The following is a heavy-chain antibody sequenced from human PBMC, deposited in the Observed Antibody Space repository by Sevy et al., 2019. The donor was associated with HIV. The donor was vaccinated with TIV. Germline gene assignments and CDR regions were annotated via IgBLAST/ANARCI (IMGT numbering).Heavy chain of an antibody. D-gene: IGHD3-22*01. J-gene: IGHJ6*03. CDR1: GLTFSSYA. CDR2: ISGSGGST. V-gene: IGHV3-23*01. Sequence: GGSLRLSCAASGLTFSSYAMSWVRQAPGKGLEWVSAISGSGGSTYYADTVKGRFTISRDNSKNTLYLQMNSLRAEDTAVYYCAKDAHDSSGYYYELYYYYYMDVWGKGTTVTVSS. CDR3: AKDAHDSSGYYYELYYYYYMDV.